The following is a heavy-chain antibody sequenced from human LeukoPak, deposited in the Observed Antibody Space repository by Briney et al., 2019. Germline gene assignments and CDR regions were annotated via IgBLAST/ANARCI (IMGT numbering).Heavy chain of an antibody. D-gene: IGHD4-17*01. CDR2: MNPNSGNT. J-gene: IGHJ3*02. CDR1: GYTFTSYD. Sequence: ASVKVSXKASGYTFTSYDINWVRQATGQGLEWNGWMNPNSGNTGYAQKFQGRVTMARNTSISTAYMELSSLRSEDTAVYYCARVHGDHSDAFDIWGQGTMVTVSS. CDR3: ARVHGDHSDAFDI. V-gene: IGHV1-8*01.